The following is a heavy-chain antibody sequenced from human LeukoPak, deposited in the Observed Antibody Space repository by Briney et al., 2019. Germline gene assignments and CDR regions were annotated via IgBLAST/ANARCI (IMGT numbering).Heavy chain of an antibody. J-gene: IGHJ4*02. D-gene: IGHD3-22*01. Sequence: PGGSLRLSCAAPGFTFSSYSMNWVRQAPGKGLEWVSSISSSSSYIYYADSVKGRFTISRDNAKNSLYLQMNSLRAEDTAVYYCARERVGHYYDSSRYFDYWGQGTLVTVSS. CDR1: GFTFSSYS. CDR2: ISSSSSYI. CDR3: ARERVGHYYDSSRYFDY. V-gene: IGHV3-21*01.